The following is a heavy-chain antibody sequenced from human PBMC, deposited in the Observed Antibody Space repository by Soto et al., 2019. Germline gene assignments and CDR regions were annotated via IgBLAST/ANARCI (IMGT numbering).Heavy chain of an antibody. D-gene: IGHD6-6*01. CDR1: GFTFSDYY. CDR3: ASMIAALAFDY. CDR2: ISSSGSTI. V-gene: IGHV3-11*01. Sequence: LRLSCAASGFTFSDYYMSWIRQAPGKGLEWVSYISSSGSTIYYADSVKGRFTISRDNAKNSLYLQMNSLRAEDTAVYYCASMIAALAFDYWGQGTLVTVSS. J-gene: IGHJ4*02.